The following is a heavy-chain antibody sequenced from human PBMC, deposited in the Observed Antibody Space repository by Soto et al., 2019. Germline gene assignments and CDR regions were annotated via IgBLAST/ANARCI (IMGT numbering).Heavy chain of an antibody. V-gene: IGHV2-5*02. J-gene: IGHJ4*02. Sequence: GSGPTLVNPTQTLTLTCTFSGFSRTTAGSGVGWVRQPPGKALEWLALIYWDDDKRYSPSLKSRLSITKDTSKNQVVLAMTNMDPVDTATYYCAHRGTLKFDYWSQGTLVTVSS. CDR2: IYWDDDK. CDR1: GFSRTTAGSG. CDR3: AHRGTLKFDY.